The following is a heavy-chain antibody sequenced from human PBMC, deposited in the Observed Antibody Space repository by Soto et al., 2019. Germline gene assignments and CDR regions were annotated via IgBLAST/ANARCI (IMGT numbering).Heavy chain of an antibody. J-gene: IGHJ3*02. D-gene: IGHD3-10*01. V-gene: IGHV3-53*01. CDR1: GFTVSSNY. CDR3: ARVFITMVRGVSPDAFDI. CDR2: IYSCGST. Sequence: GGSLRLYCAASGFTVSSNYMSWARQASGKRLEWVPVIYSCGSTYSAASVKGRFTISRDNSKNTLYLQMNSLRAEDTAVYYCARVFITMVRGVSPDAFDIWGQGTMVTVSS.